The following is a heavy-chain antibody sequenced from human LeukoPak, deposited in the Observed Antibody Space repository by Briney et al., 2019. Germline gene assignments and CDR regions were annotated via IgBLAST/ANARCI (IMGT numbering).Heavy chain of an antibody. CDR3: ARGRRLGVSMNRGALFDP. Sequence: ASVKVSCKASGYNFGSYDTNWVRQASGQGLEWIGWMNPYSGRTDFAPKFYGRLTMTKNTSIDTAYLELSSLGSEDTAIYYCARGRRLGVSMNRGALFDPWGQGTLVSVSS. V-gene: IGHV1-8*01. CDR1: GYNFGSYD. CDR2: MNPYSGRT. D-gene: IGHD3-10*01. J-gene: IGHJ5*02.